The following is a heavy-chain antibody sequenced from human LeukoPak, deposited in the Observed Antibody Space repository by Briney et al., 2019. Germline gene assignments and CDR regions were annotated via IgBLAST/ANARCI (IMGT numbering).Heavy chain of an antibody. CDR3: TIRPYSSSWYYFDY. D-gene: IGHD6-13*01. CDR2: IKSKTDGGTT. Sequence: GSLRLSCAASGFTFSNAWMSWVRQAPGKGLEWVGRIKSKTDGGTTDYAAPVKGRFTISRDDSKNTLYLQMNSLKTEDTAVYYCTIRPYSSSWYYFDYWGQGTLVTVSS. CDR1: GFTFSNAW. J-gene: IGHJ4*02. V-gene: IGHV3-15*01.